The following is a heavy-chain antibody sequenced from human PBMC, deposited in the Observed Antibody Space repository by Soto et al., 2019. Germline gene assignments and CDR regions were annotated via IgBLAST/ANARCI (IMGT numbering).Heavy chain of an antibody. CDR2: IYYSGST. V-gene: IGHV4-30-4*01. Sequence: QVQLQESGPGLVKPSQTLSLTCTVSGGSISSGDYYWSWIRQPPGKGLEWIGHIYYSGSTYYNPSLKSRVTISVDTSKNQFSLKLSSVTAADTAVYYCARDRIVVVVAATPSYYYGMDVWGQGTTVTVSS. CDR3: ARDRIVVVVAATPSYYYGMDV. D-gene: IGHD2-15*01. CDR1: GGSISSGDYY. J-gene: IGHJ6*02.